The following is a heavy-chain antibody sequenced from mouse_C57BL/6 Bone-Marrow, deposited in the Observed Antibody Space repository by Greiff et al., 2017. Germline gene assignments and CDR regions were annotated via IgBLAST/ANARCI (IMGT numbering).Heavy chain of an antibody. CDR1: GYTFTSYW. Sequence: QVQLKQPGAELVKPGASVKMSCKASGYTFTSYWITWVKQRPGQGLEWIGDIYPGSGSTNYNEKFTSKATLTVDTSSSTAYMQLSSLTSEDSAVYYCARHYYSNYWYFDVWGTGTTVTVSS. CDR2: IYPGSGST. V-gene: IGHV1-55*01. CDR3: ARHYYSNYWYFDV. D-gene: IGHD2-5*01. J-gene: IGHJ1*03.